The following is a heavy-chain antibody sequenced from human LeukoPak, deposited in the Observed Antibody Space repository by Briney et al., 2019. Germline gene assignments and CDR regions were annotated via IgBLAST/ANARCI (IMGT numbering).Heavy chain of an antibody. J-gene: IGHJ4*02. V-gene: IGHV4-59*01. CDR3: ARDYSGWYYFDY. D-gene: IGHD6-19*01. CDR2: VYYSGSN. CDR1: GGPISSYY. Sequence: SETLSLTCTVSGGPISSYYWSWIRQPPGKGLEWIGYVYYSGSNKYNPSLKSRVTISVDTSKNQFSLNLSSVTAADTAVYYCARDYSGWYYFDYWGQGTQVTVSS.